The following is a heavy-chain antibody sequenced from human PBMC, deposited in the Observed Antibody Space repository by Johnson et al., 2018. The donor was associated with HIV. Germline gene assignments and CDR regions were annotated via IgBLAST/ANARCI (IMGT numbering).Heavy chain of an antibody. CDR3: ARQKRYWRNAFDI. CDR2: ITQDGSEK. Sequence: VQLVESGGGLVQPGGSLSLSCAASGFTFNTYWMTWVRQAPGKGLEWVANITQDGSEKDYEDSVKGRFTITRDNAKKALYLQMNSLRAEDTAVYYCARQKRYWRNAFDIWGQGTIVTVSS. V-gene: IGHV3-7*01. D-gene: IGHD3-9*01. J-gene: IGHJ3*02. CDR1: GFTFNTYW.